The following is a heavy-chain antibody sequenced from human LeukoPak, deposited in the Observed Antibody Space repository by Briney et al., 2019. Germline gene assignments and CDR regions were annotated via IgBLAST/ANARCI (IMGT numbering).Heavy chain of an antibody. J-gene: IGHJ4*02. Sequence: GGSLRLSCAASGFTFSTYWMSWVRQAPGKGLGWVANIKQDGSEKYYVDSVKGRFTVSRDNAKNSLYLQMNSLRAEDTAVYYCARILLWFGELSNFDYWGQGTLVTVSS. CDR2: IKQDGSEK. CDR3: ARILLWFGELSNFDY. V-gene: IGHV3-7*01. D-gene: IGHD3-10*01. CDR1: GFTFSTYW.